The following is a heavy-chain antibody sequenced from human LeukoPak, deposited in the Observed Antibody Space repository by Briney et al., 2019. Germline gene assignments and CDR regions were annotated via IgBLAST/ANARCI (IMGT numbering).Heavy chain of an antibody. CDR1: GGSISSSSYY. CDR2: IYYSGST. J-gene: IGHJ4*02. Sequence: SETLTLTCTVSGGSISSSSYYWGWIRQPPGKGLEWIGSIYYSGSTYYNPSLKSRVTISVDTSKNQFSLKLSSVTAADTAVYYCARHHGLERRIYYWGQGTLVTVSS. V-gene: IGHV4-39*01. D-gene: IGHD1-1*01. CDR3: ARHHGLERRIYY.